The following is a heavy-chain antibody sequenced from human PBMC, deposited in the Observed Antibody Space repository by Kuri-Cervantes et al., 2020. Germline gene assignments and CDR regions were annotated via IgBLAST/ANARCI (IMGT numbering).Heavy chain of an antibody. J-gene: IGHJ3*02. D-gene: IGHD3-22*01. CDR3: ANLYYYDSSGYYADAFDI. CDR2: IWYDGSNK. Sequence: GESLKISCAASGFTFGSYGMHWVRQAPGKGLEWVAVIWYDGSNKYYADSVKGRFTISRDNSKNTLYLQMNSLRAEDTAVYYCANLYYYDSSGYYADAFDIWGQGTMVTVSS. V-gene: IGHV3-30*02. CDR1: GFTFGSYG.